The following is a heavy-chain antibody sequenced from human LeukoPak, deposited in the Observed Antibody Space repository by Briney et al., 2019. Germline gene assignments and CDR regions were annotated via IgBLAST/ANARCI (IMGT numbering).Heavy chain of an antibody. CDR3: ARGPPNWGFDF. D-gene: IGHD7-27*01. J-gene: IGHJ4*02. V-gene: IGHV1-2*06. Sequence: ASVKVSCKASGYTFSGFYMFWARQAPGQGLEWMGRLNPNTGVTNYAQKFRGRVTMTRDTSISTAYMELSRLRSDDTAVYYCARGPPNWGFDFWGQGALVTVSS. CDR1: GYTFSGFY. CDR2: LNPNTGVT.